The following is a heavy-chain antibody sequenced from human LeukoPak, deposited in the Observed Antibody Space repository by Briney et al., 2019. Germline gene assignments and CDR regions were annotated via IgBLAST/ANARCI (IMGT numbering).Heavy chain of an antibody. CDR3: AKDVGKWESLHFFDY. CDR1: GFTFSSYT. D-gene: IGHD1-26*01. CDR2: ISGSGAST. J-gene: IGHJ4*02. V-gene: IGHV3-23*01. Sequence: GGSLRLSCAASGFTFSSYTMSWVRQAPGKGLEWISGISGSGASTYYADSVTGRFTISRDNSRNTLYLQMNSLRGDDTAVYYCAKDVGKWESLHFFDYWGQGTLVTVSS.